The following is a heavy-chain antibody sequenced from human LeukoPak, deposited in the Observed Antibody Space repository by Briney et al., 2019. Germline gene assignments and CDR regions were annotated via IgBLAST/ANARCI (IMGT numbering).Heavy chain of an antibody. Sequence: GGSLRLSCAASGFTFSSYAMSWVRQAPGKGLEGGSGISANGDTTKYADSVKGRFTISRDNAKNTVLLQMNSLRADDTAVYYCAKEGRIAAGTGDYFDYWGQGTLVTVSS. J-gene: IGHJ4*02. CDR3: AKEGRIAAGTGDYFDY. V-gene: IGHV3-23*01. D-gene: IGHD6-13*01. CDR2: ISANGDTT. CDR1: GFTFSSYA.